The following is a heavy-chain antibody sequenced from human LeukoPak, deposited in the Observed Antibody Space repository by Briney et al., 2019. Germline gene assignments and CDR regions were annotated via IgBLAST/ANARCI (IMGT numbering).Heavy chain of an antibody. D-gene: IGHD3-3*01. CDR2: IYYSGST. CDR1: GGSISSYY. V-gene: IGHV4-59*01. CDR3: ASGASGYDFWSGYWGAFDI. J-gene: IGHJ3*02. Sequence: PSETLSLTCTVSGGSISSYYWSWIRQPPGKGLEWIGYIYYSGSTNYNPSFKSRVTISVDTSKNQFSLKLSSVTAADTAVYYCASGASGYDFWSGYWGAFDIWGQGTMVTVSS.